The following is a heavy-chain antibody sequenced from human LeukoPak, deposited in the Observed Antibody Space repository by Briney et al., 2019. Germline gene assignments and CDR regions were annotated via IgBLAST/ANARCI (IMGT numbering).Heavy chain of an antibody. V-gene: IGHV4-39*07. Sequence: SETLSLTCTVSGGSITSSSYYWGWIRQPPGKGLEWIGSTYPSGTTYYNPSLKTRVTISVDMSKNQFSLKLSSVTAADTAVYFCARAYSSSWYFNWFDPWGQGTLVTVSS. CDR2: TYPSGTT. CDR1: GGSITSSSYY. CDR3: ARAYSSSWYFNWFDP. J-gene: IGHJ5*02. D-gene: IGHD6-13*01.